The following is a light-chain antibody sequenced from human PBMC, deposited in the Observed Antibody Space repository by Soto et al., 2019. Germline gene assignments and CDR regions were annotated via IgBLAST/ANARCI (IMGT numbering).Light chain of an antibody. CDR1: QTASSNS. Sequence: ENVLTQSPGTLSLSPGERATLSCRASQTASSNSLAWYQQKPGQAPRFLIYGASHRAIGIPDRFSGSGSGTDFTLTISRLEPEDFAVYYCLQYANSPFTFGPGTKVDIK. V-gene: IGKV3-20*01. CDR2: GAS. CDR3: LQYANSPFT. J-gene: IGKJ3*01.